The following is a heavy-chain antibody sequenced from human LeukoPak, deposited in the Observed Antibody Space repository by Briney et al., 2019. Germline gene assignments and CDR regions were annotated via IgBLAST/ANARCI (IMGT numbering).Heavy chain of an antibody. CDR2: INPNSGGT. V-gene: IGHV1-2*02. D-gene: IGHD4-17*01. CDR3: ASFDYGVYTYSAL. CDR1: GYTFTGYY. J-gene: IGHJ2*01. Sequence: ASVKVSCKASGYTFTGYYMHWVRQAPGQGLEWMGWINPNSGGTNYAQKFQGRVTMTRDTSISTAYMELSRLRSDDTAVYYCASFDYGVYTYSALWGRGTLVTVSS.